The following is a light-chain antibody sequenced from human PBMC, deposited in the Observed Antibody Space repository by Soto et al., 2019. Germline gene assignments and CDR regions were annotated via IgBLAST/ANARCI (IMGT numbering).Light chain of an antibody. Sequence: DIVLTQSPAILSLSPGERATLSCRASEDVGNSLAWYQQRPGQSPRLLIYDVSKRATGIPSRFSGSVSGADFTLTISSLEPDDFAVYYCQQRYNWPRTFGQGTKVDIK. CDR3: QQRYNWPRT. CDR2: DVS. J-gene: IGKJ1*01. CDR1: EDVGNS. V-gene: IGKV3-11*01.